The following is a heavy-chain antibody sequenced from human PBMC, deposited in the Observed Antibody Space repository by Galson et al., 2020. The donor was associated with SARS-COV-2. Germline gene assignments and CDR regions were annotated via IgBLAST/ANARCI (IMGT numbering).Heavy chain of an antibody. CDR2: IYYSGST. D-gene: IGHD3-3*01. CDR3: ARHGGITIFGVVIIGAFDI. J-gene: IGHJ3*02. CDR1: GGSISIYY. V-gene: IGHV4-59*08. Sequence: SQTLSLTCTVSGGSISIYYWSCIRQPPGKGLECIGYIYYSGSTNYNPSLKSPVTISVDTSKNQFSLKLSSVTAADTAVYYCARHGGITIFGVVIIGAFDIWGQGTMVTVSS.